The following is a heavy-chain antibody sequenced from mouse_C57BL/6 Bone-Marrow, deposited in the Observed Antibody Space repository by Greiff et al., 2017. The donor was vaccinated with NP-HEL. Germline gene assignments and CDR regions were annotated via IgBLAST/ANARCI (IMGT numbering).Heavy chain of an antibody. Sequence: QVQLQQPGAELVMPGASVKLSCKASGYTFTSYWMHWVKQRPGQGLEWIGEIDPSDSYTNYHQKFKGKSTLTVDKSSSTAYMQLSSLTSEDSAVYYCARGGYYYVSSYGDYFDYWGQGTTLTVSS. V-gene: IGHV1-69*01. D-gene: IGHD1-1*01. CDR1: GYTFTSYW. CDR3: ARGGYYYVSSYGDYFDY. CDR2: IDPSDSYT. J-gene: IGHJ2*01.